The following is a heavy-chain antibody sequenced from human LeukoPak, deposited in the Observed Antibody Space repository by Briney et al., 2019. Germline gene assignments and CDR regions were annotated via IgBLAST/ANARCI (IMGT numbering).Heavy chain of an antibody. CDR1: SASVSSYY. D-gene: IGHD3-16*01. V-gene: IGHV4-59*02. CDR2: ISISGSP. CDR3: ARGGAGPLRD. Sequence: PSETLSLTCTVSSASVSSYYWSWVRQPPGGGLEWIGYISISGSPSYNPSFKSRVTFSADTSKNHLSLKLNSVTPADTAVYFCARGGAGPLRDWGQGTLVTVSS. J-gene: IGHJ4*02.